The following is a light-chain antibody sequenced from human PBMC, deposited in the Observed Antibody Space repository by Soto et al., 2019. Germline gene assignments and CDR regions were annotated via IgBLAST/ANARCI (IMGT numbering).Light chain of an antibody. CDR2: AAS. J-gene: IGKJ2*01. CDR3: QQYCSSTYI. Sequence: EIVLTQFPATLSLSPGERATLSCRASQSLSSRHLSWHQQKPGQAPRLLIYAASTRASGLPDRFGGSGSGTDFTLTISRLAAEDLAVYYCQQYCSSTYIFGQGTKVEIK. CDR1: QSLSSRH. V-gene: IGKV3-20*01.